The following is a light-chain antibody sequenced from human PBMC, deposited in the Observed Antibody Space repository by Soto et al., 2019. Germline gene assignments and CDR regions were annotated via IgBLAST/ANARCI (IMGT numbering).Light chain of an antibody. CDR3: QQYNNGPLT. J-gene: IGKJ4*01. Sequence: EIVITQSPATLSVSPGERATLSCRASQNVDSNLAWYQQRPGQAPRLLMYGASTRAAAIPARFSGSGSGTEFTLTVSSLQSEDFAVYYCQQYNNGPLTFGGGTKVDIK. CDR2: GAS. V-gene: IGKV3-15*01. CDR1: QNVDSN.